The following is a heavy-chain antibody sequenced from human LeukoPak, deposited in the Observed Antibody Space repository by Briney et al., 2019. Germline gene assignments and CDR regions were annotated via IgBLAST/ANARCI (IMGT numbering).Heavy chain of an antibody. D-gene: IGHD3-22*01. CDR3: ARGGYYDSPETDY. V-gene: IGHV1-69*05. Sequence: ASVKVSCKASGGTFSSYAISWVRQAPGQGLEWMGGIIPIFGTANYAQKFQGRVTITMDESTSTAYMELRSLRSDDTAVYYCARGGYYDSPETDYWGQGTLVTVSS. J-gene: IGHJ4*02. CDR1: GGTFSSYA. CDR2: IIPIFGTA.